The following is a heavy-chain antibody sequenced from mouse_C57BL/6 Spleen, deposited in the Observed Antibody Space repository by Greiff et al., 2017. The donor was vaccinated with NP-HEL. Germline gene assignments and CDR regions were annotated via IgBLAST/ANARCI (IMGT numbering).Heavy chain of an antibody. CDR2: INPSNGGS. V-gene: IGHV1-53*01. J-gene: IGHJ3*01. CDR3: ARWGELSGAY. CDR1: GYTFTSYW. D-gene: IGHD3-1*01. Sequence: VQLQQPGTELVKPGASVKLSCKASGYTFTSYWMHWVKQRPGQGLEWIGNINPSNGGSNYNEKFKSKATLTVDKSSSTADMQLSSLTSADSAVYYGARWGELSGAYWGQGTLVTVAA.